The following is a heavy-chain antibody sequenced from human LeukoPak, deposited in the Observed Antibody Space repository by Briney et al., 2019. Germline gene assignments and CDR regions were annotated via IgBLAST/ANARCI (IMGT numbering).Heavy chain of an antibody. CDR1: GYTFTNFD. J-gene: IGHJ1*01. V-gene: IGHV1-8*02. D-gene: IGHD3-22*01. Sequence: ASVKVSRKASGYTFTNFDINWVRQATGQGLEWMGRMSPNSGNTVYAQTFQGRVTMTRDTSIGTAYMELSSLRSDDTAVYYCARDLPTLEFYYDSSTQYFQHWGQGTLVTVSS. CDR2: MSPNSGNT. CDR3: ARDLPTLEFYYDSSTQYFQH.